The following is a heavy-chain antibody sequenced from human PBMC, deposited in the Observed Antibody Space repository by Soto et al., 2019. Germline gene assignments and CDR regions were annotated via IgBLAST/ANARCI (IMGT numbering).Heavy chain of an antibody. CDR1: GYTFTSYG. CDR2: ISAYNGNT. D-gene: IGHD3-22*01. Sequence: ASVKVSCKASGYTFTSYGISWVRQAPGQGLEWMGWISAYNGNTNYAQKLQGRVTMTTDTSTSTAYMELRSLRVEDTAVYLCAKSDYYDSSGYYDHWGQGALVTVSS. V-gene: IGHV1-18*01. J-gene: IGHJ4*02. CDR3: AKSDYYDSSGYYDH.